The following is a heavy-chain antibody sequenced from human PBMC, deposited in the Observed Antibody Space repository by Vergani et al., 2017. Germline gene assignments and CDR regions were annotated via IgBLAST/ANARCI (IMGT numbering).Heavy chain of an antibody. J-gene: IGHJ6*03. CDR3: AKYYDESYYYYDYMDV. V-gene: IGHV3-23*01. D-gene: IGHD4-17*01. CDR2: ISGSGGST. Sequence: EVQLLESGGGLVQPGGSLRLSCAASGFTFSSYAMSWVRQAPGKGLEWVSAISGSGGSTYYADSVKGRFTISRDNSKNTLYLQMNSLRAEDTAVYYCAKYYDESYYYYDYMDVWGEGTTVTVSS. CDR1: GFTFSSYA.